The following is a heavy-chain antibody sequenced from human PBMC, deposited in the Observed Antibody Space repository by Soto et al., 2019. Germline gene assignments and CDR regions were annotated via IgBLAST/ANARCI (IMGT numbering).Heavy chain of an antibody. CDR3: ARDHRGPRPRGGTKDYYYYGMDV. CDR1: GGSFSGYY. CDR2: INHSGST. V-gene: IGHV4-34*01. J-gene: IGHJ6*02. D-gene: IGHD3-10*01. Sequence: SETLSLTCAVYGGSFSGYYWSWIRQPPGKGLEWIGEINHSGSTNYNPSLKSRVTISVDTSKNQFSLKLSSVTAADTAVYYCARDHRGPRPRGGTKDYYYYGMDVWGQGTTVTVSS.